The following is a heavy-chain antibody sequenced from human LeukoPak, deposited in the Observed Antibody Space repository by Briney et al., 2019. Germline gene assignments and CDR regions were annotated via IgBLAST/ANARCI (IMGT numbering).Heavy chain of an antibody. V-gene: IGHV3-48*01. Sequence: GGSLRLSCAASGFTFSSYGMHWVRQAPGKGLEWVSYISSSSSTIYYADSVKGRFTISRDNAKNSLYLQMNSLRAEDTAVYYCVRSDYYFDYWGQGTLVTVSS. CDR1: GFTFSSYG. CDR3: VRSDYYFDY. CDR2: ISSSSSTI. J-gene: IGHJ4*02.